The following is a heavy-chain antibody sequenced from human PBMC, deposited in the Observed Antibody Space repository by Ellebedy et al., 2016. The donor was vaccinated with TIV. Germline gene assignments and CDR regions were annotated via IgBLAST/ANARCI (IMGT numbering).Heavy chain of an antibody. V-gene: IGHV3-7*01. CDR1: GFTFTSYW. CDR2: IKQDGGEK. J-gene: IGHJ4*02. CDR3: VRGWCAGCYGLGD. Sequence: GGSLRLSXTASGFTFTSYWMSWVRQAPGKGLEWVANIKQDGGEKNYVDSVKGRFIISRDNAKNSLYLQMNSLRAEDTAVYYCVRGWCAGCYGLGDWGQGTLVAVSS. D-gene: IGHD2-2*01.